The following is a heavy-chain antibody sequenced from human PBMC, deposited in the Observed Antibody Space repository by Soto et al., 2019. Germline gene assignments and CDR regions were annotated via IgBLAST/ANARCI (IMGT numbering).Heavy chain of an antibody. Sequence: PSETLSLTCAVYGGFFSGYYWSWIRQPPGKGLEWIGEIKHSGSTYYNPSLKSRVTISLDTSKNQFPLKLTSLTAADTAVYFCAGTTFFSQEYNWFDPWGQGTLVTVSS. J-gene: IGHJ5*02. D-gene: IGHD3-3*01. CDR2: IKHSGST. CDR3: AGTTFFSQEYNWFDP. V-gene: IGHV4-34*01. CDR1: GGFFSGYY.